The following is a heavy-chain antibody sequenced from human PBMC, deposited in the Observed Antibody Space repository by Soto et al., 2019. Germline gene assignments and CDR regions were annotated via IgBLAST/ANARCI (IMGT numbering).Heavy chain of an antibody. J-gene: IGHJ3*02. V-gene: IGHV4-34*01. CDR1: GGFVSSGSYY. Sequence: QVQLQQWGAGLLKPSETLSLTCAVYGGFVSSGSYYWSWIRQPPGKGLEWIGEMSHSGGTHFNPSLKRRVNISGDTSKNQFSLKMSSVTAADTALYYCARVERGTATTVVDAFDIWGPGTIVTVSS. CDR2: MSHSGGT. CDR3: ARVERGTATTVVDAFDI. D-gene: IGHD1-1*01.